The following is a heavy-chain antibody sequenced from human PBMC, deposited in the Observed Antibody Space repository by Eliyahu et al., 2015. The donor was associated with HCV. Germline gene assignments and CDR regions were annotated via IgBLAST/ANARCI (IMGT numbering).Heavy chain of an antibody. Sequence: QVQLQESGPGLVKPSETLSLTCTXPGGSIPTYSWGWXRQPPGKGLEWIGYIHYSGSTNYNPSLKSRVTISVDTSKNQFSLNLTSVTAADTAVYYCASGGGGIAVAGTGGWFDPWGQGTLVTVSS. D-gene: IGHD6-19*01. CDR1: GGSIPTYS. V-gene: IGHV4-59*01. CDR2: IHYSGST. J-gene: IGHJ5*02. CDR3: ASGGGGIAVAGTGGWFDP.